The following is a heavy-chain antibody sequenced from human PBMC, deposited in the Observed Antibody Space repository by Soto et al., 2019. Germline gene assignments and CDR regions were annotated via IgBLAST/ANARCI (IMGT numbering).Heavy chain of an antibody. CDR2: ISYDGSNK. CDR1: GCNSSNYA. J-gene: IGHJ6*02. CDR3: ARDISVGATANYYYYGMEV. D-gene: IGHD1-26*01. V-gene: IGHV3-30-3*01. Sequence: SQRHCNAAAGCNSSNYARHWVRQAPGKGLEWVAVISYDGSNKYYADSVKGRFTISRDNSKTTLYLQMNSLRAEDTAVYYCARDISVGATANYYYYGMEVWGQGTTVTVSS.